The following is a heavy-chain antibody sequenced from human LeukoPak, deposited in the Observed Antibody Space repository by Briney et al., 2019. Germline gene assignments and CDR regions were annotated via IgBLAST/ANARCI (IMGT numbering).Heavy chain of an antibody. V-gene: IGHV4-39*07. J-gene: IGHJ4*02. CDR3: ARDSGYSSSWYGIFDY. Sequence: PSETLSLTCTVSGGSIGSSSYYWGWIRQPPGKGLEWIGSIYYSGSTYYNPSLKSRVTISVDTSKNQFSLKLSSVTAADTAVYYCARDSGYSSSWYGIFDYWGQGTLVTVSS. D-gene: IGHD6-13*01. CDR1: GGSIGSSSYY. CDR2: IYYSGST.